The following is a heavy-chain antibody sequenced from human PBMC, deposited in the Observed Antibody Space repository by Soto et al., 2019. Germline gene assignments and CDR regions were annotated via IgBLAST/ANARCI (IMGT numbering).Heavy chain of an antibody. Sequence: PSETLSLTCAVYGGSFSGYYWSWIRQPPGKGLEWIGEINHSGSTNYNPSLKSRVTISVDTSKNQFSLKLSSVTAADTAVYYCARWGRYFDWSPPMDVWGKGTTVTVSS. CDR2: INHSGST. V-gene: IGHV4-34*01. CDR3: ARWGRYFDWSPPMDV. D-gene: IGHD3-9*01. CDR1: GGSFSGYY. J-gene: IGHJ6*03.